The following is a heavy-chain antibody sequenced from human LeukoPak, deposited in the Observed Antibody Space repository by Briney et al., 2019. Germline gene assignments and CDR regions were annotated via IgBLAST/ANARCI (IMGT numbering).Heavy chain of an antibody. J-gene: IGHJ6*02. CDR3: ASVYSGYDEFYYGMDV. CDR2: INPNSGGI. D-gene: IGHD5-12*01. Sequence: ASVTVSCTASGYTFNVYYMHWVRQAPGQGLESMGWINPNSGGINYAQKFQGRVTMTRDTSISTAYMELNRLRSDDAAVYYCASVYSGYDEFYYGMDVWGQGTTVTVSS. CDR1: GYTFNVYY. V-gene: IGHV1-2*02.